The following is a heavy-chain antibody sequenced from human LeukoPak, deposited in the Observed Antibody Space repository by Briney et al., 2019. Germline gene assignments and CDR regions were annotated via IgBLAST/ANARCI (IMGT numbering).Heavy chain of an antibody. J-gene: IGHJ3*02. Sequence: PGGSLRLSCAASGFTFSSYGMHWVRQAPGKGLEWVAVISYDGSNKYYTDSVKGRFTISRDNSKNTLYLQMNSLRPEDTAVYYCTLSGAGGSYRYNGGAFDIWGQGTMVTVSS. D-gene: IGHD3-16*02. V-gene: IGHV3-30*03. CDR3: TLSGAGGSYRYNGGAFDI. CDR1: GFTFSSYG. CDR2: ISYDGSNK.